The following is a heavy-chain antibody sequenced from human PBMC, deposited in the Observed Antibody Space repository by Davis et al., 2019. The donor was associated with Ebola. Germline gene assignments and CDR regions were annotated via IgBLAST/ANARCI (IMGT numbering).Heavy chain of an antibody. V-gene: IGHV1-2*06. Sequence: ASVKVSCKASGYSFTSYGISWVRQAPGQGLEWMGRINPNSGGTNYAQKFQGRVTMTRDTSINTAYMELSRLRSDDAAVYYCATGWGGLLGDYWGQGTLVTVSS. CDR2: INPNSGGT. J-gene: IGHJ4*02. CDR3: ATGWGGLLGDY. D-gene: IGHD1-26*01. CDR1: GYSFTSYG.